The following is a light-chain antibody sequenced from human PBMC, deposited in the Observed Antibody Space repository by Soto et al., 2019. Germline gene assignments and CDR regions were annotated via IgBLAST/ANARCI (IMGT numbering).Light chain of an antibody. Sequence: DIQMTQSPSTLSASVGDRVTITCRASQSISSWLAWYQQKPGKAPNLLIYKASTLESGVPSRFSGSGSGTEFTLTISSVQPDDFATYYCQQYKSYPLTFGGGTTVDIK. CDR3: QQYKSYPLT. J-gene: IGKJ4*01. CDR1: QSISSW. V-gene: IGKV1-5*03. CDR2: KAS.